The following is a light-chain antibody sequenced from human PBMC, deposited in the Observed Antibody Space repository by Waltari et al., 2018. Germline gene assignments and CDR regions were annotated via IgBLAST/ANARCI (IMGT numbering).Light chain of an antibody. Sequence: DIQLTQSPSFLSASVGDRVTITCQASQGLSSYLAWYQHKPGKAPKLLIYAASTLQSGVPSRFSGSGSGTEFTLTISSLQPEDFATYYCQQLNSYLYTFGQGTKLEIK. CDR3: QQLNSYLYT. CDR1: QGLSSY. J-gene: IGKJ2*01. V-gene: IGKV1-9*01. CDR2: AAS.